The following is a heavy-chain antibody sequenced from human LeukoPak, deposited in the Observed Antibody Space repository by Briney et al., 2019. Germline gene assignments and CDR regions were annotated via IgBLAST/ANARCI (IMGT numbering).Heavy chain of an antibody. D-gene: IGHD6-13*01. Sequence: GASVKVSCKASGYTFTSYGIGWVRQAPGQGLEWMGWISAYNGNTNYAQKLQGRVTMTTDTSTSTAYMELRSLRSDDTAVYYCTTGYSSSWYHYGYFDLWGRGTLVTVSS. CDR1: GYTFTSYG. CDR3: TTGYSSSWYHYGYFDL. CDR2: ISAYNGNT. V-gene: IGHV1-18*01. J-gene: IGHJ2*01.